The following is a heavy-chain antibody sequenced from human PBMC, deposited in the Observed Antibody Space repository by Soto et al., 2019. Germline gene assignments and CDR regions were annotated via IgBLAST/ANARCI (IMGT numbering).Heavy chain of an antibody. D-gene: IGHD6-13*01. CDR1: GFTFSDYY. Sequence: GGSLRLSCAASGFTFSDYYMSWIRQAPGKRQEKVSYISSSSSYTNYAESVKGRITISRDNAKNSLYLQMNSLRAEDTAVYYCARLISGWSSSWYVREFDPWGQGTLVTVSS. J-gene: IGHJ5*02. CDR2: ISSSSSYT. CDR3: ARLISGWSSSWYVREFDP. V-gene: IGHV3-11*06.